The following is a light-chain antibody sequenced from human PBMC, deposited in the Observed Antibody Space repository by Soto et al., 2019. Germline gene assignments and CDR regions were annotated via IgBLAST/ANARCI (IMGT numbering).Light chain of an antibody. CDR2: DND. Sequence: QSVLTQPPSVSAAPGQTVTISCSGSSSNIGNRHVAWYQQLPRTAPKLLIYDNDQRPSGIPDRFSGSKSGTSATLGITGPQTGDEADYYCGTWDDSLSAGVFGGGTKLTVL. CDR1: SSNIGNRH. J-gene: IGLJ2*01. CDR3: GTWDDSLSAGV. V-gene: IGLV1-51*01.